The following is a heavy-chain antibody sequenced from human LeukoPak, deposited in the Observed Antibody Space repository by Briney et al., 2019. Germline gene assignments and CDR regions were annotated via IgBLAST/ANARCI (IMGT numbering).Heavy chain of an antibody. CDR3: ARVSDYGDYSFDY. V-gene: IGHV4-61*02. J-gene: IGHJ4*02. CDR2: IYTSGST. D-gene: IGHD4-17*01. Sequence: PSQTLSLTCTVSGGSISRGSYYWSWIRQPAGKGLEWIGRIYTSGSTNYNPSLKSRVTISVDTSKNQFSLKLSSVTAADTAVYYCARVSDYGDYSFDYWGQGTLVTVSS. CDR1: GGSISRGSYY.